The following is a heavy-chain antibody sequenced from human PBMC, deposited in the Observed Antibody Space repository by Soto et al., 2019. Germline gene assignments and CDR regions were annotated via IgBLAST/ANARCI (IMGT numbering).Heavy chain of an antibody. V-gene: IGHV3-23*01. CDR3: APQKGGFQSFDY. CDR2: ISGSGGST. D-gene: IGHD3-16*01. Sequence: GGPLLLSCAGSGFTFSSYAMSSVRQAQGKGLEWVSAISGSGGSTYYANSVKGRFTIARDNSKNTLYLQMKSLRAEDTAVYYYAPQKGGFQSFDYCGQGTLVTVSS. CDR1: GFTFSSYA. J-gene: IGHJ4*02.